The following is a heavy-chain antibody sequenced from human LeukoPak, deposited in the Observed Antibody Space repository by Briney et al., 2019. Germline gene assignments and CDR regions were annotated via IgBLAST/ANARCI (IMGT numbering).Heavy chain of an antibody. J-gene: IGHJ4*02. Sequence: SETLSLTCTVSGGSISSYYWSWIRQPPGKGLEWIGYIYYSGSTNYYPSLKSRVTISVDTSKNQFSLKLSSVTAADTAVYYCARFSSSGWWFDYWGQGTLVTVSS. CDR2: IYYSGST. D-gene: IGHD6-19*01. CDR1: GGSISSYY. CDR3: ARFSSSGWWFDY. V-gene: IGHV4-59*01.